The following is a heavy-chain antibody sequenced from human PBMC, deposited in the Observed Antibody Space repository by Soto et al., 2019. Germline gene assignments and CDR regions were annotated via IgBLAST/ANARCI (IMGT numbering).Heavy chain of an antibody. CDR1: GGTFSSYA. Sequence: SVKVSCKASGGTFSSYAISWVRQAPGQGLEWMGGIIPIFGTANYAQKFQGRVTITADESTSTAYMELNSLRSEDTAVYYCARGIRVATIHGPVDYWGQGTLVTVS. J-gene: IGHJ4*02. V-gene: IGHV1-69*13. CDR2: IIPIFGTA. CDR3: ARGIRVATIHGPVDY. D-gene: IGHD5-12*01.